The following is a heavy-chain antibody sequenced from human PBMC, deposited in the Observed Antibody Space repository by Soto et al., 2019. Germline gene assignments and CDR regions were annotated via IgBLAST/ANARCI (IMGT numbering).Heavy chain of an antibody. CDR2: ISSSSSYT. J-gene: IGHJ4*02. Sequence: QVQLVESGGGLVKPGGALRLSCAASGFTFSDYYMSWIRQAPGKGLEWVSYISSSSSYTNYADSVKGRFTISRDNAKNSLYLQMNSLRAEDTAVYYCASTAAHSSSGYVDYWGQGTLVTVSS. CDR1: GFTFSDYY. V-gene: IGHV3-11*05. D-gene: IGHD6-13*01. CDR3: ASTAAHSSSGYVDY.